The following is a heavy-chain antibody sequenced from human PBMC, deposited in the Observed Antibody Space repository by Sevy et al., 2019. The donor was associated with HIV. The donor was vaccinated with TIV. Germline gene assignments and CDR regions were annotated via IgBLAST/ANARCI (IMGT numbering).Heavy chain of an antibody. CDR2: IIPILGRA. D-gene: IGHD2-2*01. CDR1: GGTFSSYG. CDR3: ANSDIVVVPAAISVGNYYYYGMDV. J-gene: IGHJ6*02. Sequence: ASVKVSCKASGGTFSSYGISWVRQAPGQGLEWMGGIIPILGRANYAQKFQGRVTITADESTSTAYMELSSLRSEDTAVYYCANSDIVVVPAAISVGNYYYYGMDVWGQGTTVTVSS. V-gene: IGHV1-69*10.